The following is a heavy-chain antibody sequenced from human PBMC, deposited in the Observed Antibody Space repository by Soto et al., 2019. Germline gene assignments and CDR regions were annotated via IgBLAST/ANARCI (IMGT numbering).Heavy chain of an antibody. J-gene: IGHJ4*02. CDR2: ISGNGGDT. CDR3: WKERLGSGLFVCNY. V-gene: IGHV3-23*01. Sequence: VQLLESGGGLVQPGGSVRLACAASGFPFSNYAMSWVRQAPGKGLEWVSAISGNGGDTTYADSVRGRFTISRDNSKDTLYLQMNSRRDDDTAVYYCWKERLGSGLFVCNYWGQGVLFTVSS. D-gene: IGHD6-19*01. CDR1: GFPFSNYA.